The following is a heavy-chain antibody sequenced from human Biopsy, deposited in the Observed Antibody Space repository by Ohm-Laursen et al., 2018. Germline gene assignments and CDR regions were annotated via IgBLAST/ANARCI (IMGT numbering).Heavy chain of an antibody. CDR3: TRGGYYYDSLAYYYWFDP. CDR2: INAKTGDT. D-gene: IGHD3-22*01. J-gene: IGHJ5*02. V-gene: IGHV1-2*02. Sequence: ASVKVSCKASGYTFTGYHVHWVRQAPGQGLEWMGWINAKTGDTNYAQKFQGRVTMTRDTSISTAYVDLSSLRSDDTVVYYCTRGGYYYDSLAYYYWFDPWGQGTLLTVSS. CDR1: GYTFTGYH.